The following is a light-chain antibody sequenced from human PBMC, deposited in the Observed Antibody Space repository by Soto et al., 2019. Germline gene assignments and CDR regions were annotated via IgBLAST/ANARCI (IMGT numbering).Light chain of an antibody. J-gene: IGKJ1*01. V-gene: IGKV1-8*01. CDR2: AAS. CDR3: QQSYSTLRT. CDR1: QGISRR. Sequence: AIRMTQSPSSFSASTGDRVTITCRASQGISRRLAWYQQKPGKAPKLLIYAASSLQSGVPSRFSGSGSGTDFTLTISSLQPEDFATYYCQQSYSTLRTFGQGTKVDIK.